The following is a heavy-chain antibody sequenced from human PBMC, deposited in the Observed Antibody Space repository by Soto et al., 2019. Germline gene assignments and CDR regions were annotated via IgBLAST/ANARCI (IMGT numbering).Heavy chain of an antibody. CDR2: ISYDGANI. V-gene: IGHV3-30-3*01. J-gene: IGHJ4*02. D-gene: IGHD3-10*01. CDR3: ARDRSGIRGFDY. Sequence: QVQLVESGGGVVQPGRSLRLSCAASGFSFGAYAMFWVRQAPGKGLEWVAVISYDGANIYYADSVKGRFTISRDNSKNALYVQMNRLRSEDTAIYYCARDRSGIRGFDYWGQGTLVTVSS. CDR1: GFSFGAYA.